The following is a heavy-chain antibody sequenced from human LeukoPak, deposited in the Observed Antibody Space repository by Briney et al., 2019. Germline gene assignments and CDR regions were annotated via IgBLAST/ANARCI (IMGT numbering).Heavy chain of an antibody. D-gene: IGHD6-6*01. CDR3: ARREDSSSQQYDY. Sequence: SVKVSCKASGGTFSSYAISWVRQAPGQGLEWMGRIIPIFGTANYAQKFQGRVTITTDESTSTAYMELSSLRSEDTAVYYCARREDSSSQQYDYWGQGTLVTVSS. CDR1: GGTFSSYA. V-gene: IGHV1-69*05. CDR2: IIPIFGTA. J-gene: IGHJ4*02.